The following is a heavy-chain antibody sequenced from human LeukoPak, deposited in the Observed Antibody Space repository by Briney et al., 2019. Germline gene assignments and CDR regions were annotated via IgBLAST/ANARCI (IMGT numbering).Heavy chain of an antibody. CDR1: GGSFSGYY. J-gene: IGHJ5*02. D-gene: IGHD1-26*01. Sequence: SETLSLTCAVYGGSFSGYYWSWIRQPPGKGLEWIGEINHSGSTNYNPSLKGRVTISVDTSKNQFSLKLSSVTAADTAVYYCAREGYSGSYFGFDPWGQGTLVTVSS. V-gene: IGHV4-34*01. CDR3: AREGYSGSYFGFDP. CDR2: INHSGST.